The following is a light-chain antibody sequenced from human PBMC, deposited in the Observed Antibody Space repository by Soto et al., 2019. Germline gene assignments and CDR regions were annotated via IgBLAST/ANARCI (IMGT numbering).Light chain of an antibody. CDR3: ATWADSVSGVV. J-gene: IGLJ2*01. V-gene: IGLV1-44*01. CDR1: DSDIGSHA. Sequence: QSVVTQPPSASGTPGQRVTISCSGSDSDIGSHAVDWYQQLPGTAPKLLIYSNDQRPSGVPDRFSGSKSGASASLAISDLLSGDEGFYYCATWADSVSGVVIGGGTKLTVL. CDR2: SND.